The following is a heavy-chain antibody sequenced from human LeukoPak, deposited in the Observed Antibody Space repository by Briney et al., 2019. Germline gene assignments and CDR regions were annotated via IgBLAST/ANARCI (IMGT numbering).Heavy chain of an antibody. CDR3: ARDRDYGDLLFDY. D-gene: IGHD4-17*01. CDR1: GGSISSGGYY. Sequence: SETLSLTCTVSGGSISSGGYYWSWIRQHPGKGLEWIGYIYYSGSTYYNPSLKSRVTISVDTSKNQFSLKLSSVTAADTAVYYCARDRDYGDLLFDYWGQGTLVTVSS. CDR2: IYYSGST. V-gene: IGHV4-31*03. J-gene: IGHJ4*02.